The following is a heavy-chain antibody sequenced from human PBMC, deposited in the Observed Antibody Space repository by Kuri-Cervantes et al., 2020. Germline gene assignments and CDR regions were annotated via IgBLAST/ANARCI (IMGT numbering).Heavy chain of an antibody. Sequence: ASVKVSCKAFGYTFTNYYMHWVRQAPGQGLEWMGIINPSGGSTSYAQKFQGRVTITRDMSTSTAYMELSSLRSEDTAVYYCAADRRSYDYVWGSYRVNFDYWGQGTLVTVSS. V-gene: IGHV1-46*01. D-gene: IGHD3-16*02. J-gene: IGHJ4*02. CDR2: INPSGGST. CDR3: AADRRSYDYVWGSYRVNFDY. CDR1: GYTFTNYY.